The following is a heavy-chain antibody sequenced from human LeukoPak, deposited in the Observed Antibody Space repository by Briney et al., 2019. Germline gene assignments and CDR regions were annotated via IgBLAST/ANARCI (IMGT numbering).Heavy chain of an antibody. V-gene: IGHV1-2*04. CDR2: INPNSGGT. Sequence: ASVKVSCKASGYTFTCYYMHWVRQAPGQGLEWMGWINPNSGGTNYAQKFQGWVTMTRDTSISTAYMELSRLRSDDTAVYYCARVSTKGYCSSTSCYGGVGWFDPWGQGTLVTVSS. D-gene: IGHD2-2*01. CDR3: ARVSTKGYCSSTSCYGGVGWFDP. J-gene: IGHJ5*02. CDR1: GYTFTCYY.